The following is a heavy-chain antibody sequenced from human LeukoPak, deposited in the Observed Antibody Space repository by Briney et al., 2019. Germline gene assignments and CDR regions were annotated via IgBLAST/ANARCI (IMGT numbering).Heavy chain of an antibody. CDR1: GGSFSGYY. J-gene: IGHJ5*02. Sequence: SETLSLTCAVYGGSFSGYYWSWIRQPPGKGLEWIGEINHSGSTNYNPSLKSRVTISVDTSKNQFSLKLSSVTAADTAVYYCARATVTPHRGLDPWGQGTLVTVSS. V-gene: IGHV4-34*01. CDR2: INHSGST. CDR3: ARATVTPHRGLDP. D-gene: IGHD4-17*01.